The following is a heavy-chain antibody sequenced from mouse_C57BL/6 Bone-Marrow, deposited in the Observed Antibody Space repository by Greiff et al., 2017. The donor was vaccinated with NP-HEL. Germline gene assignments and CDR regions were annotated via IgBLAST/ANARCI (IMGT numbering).Heavy chain of an antibody. D-gene: IGHD2-10*02. J-gene: IGHJ4*01. Sequence: EVKLVESGGGLVQPGGSLKLSCAASGFTFSDYGMAWVRQAPRKGPEWVAFISNLAYSIYYADTVTGRFTISRENAKNTLYLEMSSLRSEDTAMYYCARHVWGYGNLYAMDYWGQGTSVTVSS. CDR3: ARHVWGYGNLYAMDY. CDR1: GFTFSDYG. V-gene: IGHV5-15*01. CDR2: ISNLAYSI.